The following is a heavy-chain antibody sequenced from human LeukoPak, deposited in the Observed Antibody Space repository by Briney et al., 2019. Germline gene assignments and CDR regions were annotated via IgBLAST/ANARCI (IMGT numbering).Heavy chain of an antibody. V-gene: IGHV1-18*01. CDR1: GYTFTSYG. J-gene: IGHJ4*02. Sequence: ASVKVSCKASGYTFTSYGISWVRQAPGQGLKWMGWISAYNGNTNYAQKLQGRVTMTTDTSTSTAYMELRSLRSDDTAVYYCARVAGIAVAGTADYWGQGTLVTVSS. CDR3: ARVAGIAVAGTADY. D-gene: IGHD6-19*01. CDR2: ISAYNGNT.